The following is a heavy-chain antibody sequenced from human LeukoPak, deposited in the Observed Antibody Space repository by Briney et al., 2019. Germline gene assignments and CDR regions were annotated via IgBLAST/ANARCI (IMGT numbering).Heavy chain of an antibody. V-gene: IGHV4-59*01. J-gene: IGHJ1*01. CDR2: IYYSGST. CDR3: ARVRWSYFQR. D-gene: IGHD3-3*01. Sequence: SETLSLTCTVSGGSISSYYWSWIRQPPGKGLEWIGYIYYSGSTNYNPSLKSRVTISVDTSKNQFSLKLSSVTAADMAVYYCARVRWSYFQRWGQGTLVTVSS. CDR1: GGSISSYY.